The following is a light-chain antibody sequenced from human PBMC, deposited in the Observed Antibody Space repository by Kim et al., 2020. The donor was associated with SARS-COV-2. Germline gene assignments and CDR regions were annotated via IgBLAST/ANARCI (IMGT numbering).Light chain of an antibody. V-gene: IGLV1-47*01. CDR2: KNN. CDR1: SSNIGSNS. Sequence: ELTQPPSASGTPGQRVTISCSGSSSNIGSNSVYWYQQLPITAPKLLIYKNNQRPSGVPDRFSGSKSSTSASLAISGLQSEDEADYYCAAWDDSLNGLVFGGGTQLTVL. J-gene: IGLJ3*02. CDR3: AAWDDSLNGLV.